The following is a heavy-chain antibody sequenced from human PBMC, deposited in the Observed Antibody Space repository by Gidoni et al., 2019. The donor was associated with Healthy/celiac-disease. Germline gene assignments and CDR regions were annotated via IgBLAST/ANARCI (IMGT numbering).Heavy chain of an antibody. CDR3: ARGRAVAGTRRFDP. CDR2: INHSVST. CDR1: GGSFSGYY. J-gene: IGHJ5*02. D-gene: IGHD6-19*01. V-gene: IGHV4-34*01. Sequence: QVQLQQWGAGLLKPSETLSLTCAVYGGSFSGYYWSWISQPPGKGLEWIGEINHSVSTKYIPSLKSRVTIAVDTSKNQFSLKLSSVTAADTAVYYCARGRAVAGTRRFDPWGQGTLVTVSS.